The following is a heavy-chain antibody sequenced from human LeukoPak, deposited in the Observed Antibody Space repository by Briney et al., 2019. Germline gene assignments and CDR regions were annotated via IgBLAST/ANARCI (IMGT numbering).Heavy chain of an antibody. CDR1: GFTFSSYG. CDR2: MWYDGSNK. Sequence: GGSLRLSCAASGFTFSSYGMHWVRQAPGKGLEWVGVMWYDGSNKYYADSVKGRFTISRDNSKNTLYLQISSLRAEDTAMYSCARGVVVTAIQNYFDYWGQGTLVTVSS. V-gene: IGHV3-33*01. D-gene: IGHD2-21*02. CDR3: ARGVVVTAIQNYFDY. J-gene: IGHJ4*02.